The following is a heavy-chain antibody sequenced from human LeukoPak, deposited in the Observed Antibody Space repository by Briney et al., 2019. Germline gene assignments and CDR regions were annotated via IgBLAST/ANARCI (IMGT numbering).Heavy chain of an antibody. V-gene: IGHV4-61*01. J-gene: IGHJ6*02. D-gene: IGHD2-15*01. CDR1: GGSVSSGSYY. CDR3: ARDPHQSYCSGGSCYSVYYGMDV. CDR2: IFDSGST. Sequence: PSETLSLTCTVSGGSVSSGSYYWSWIRQPPEKGLEWIGYIFDSGSTNYNPSLKSRVTISVDTSKNQISLKLSSVTAADTAVYYCARDPHQSYCSGGSCYSVYYGMDVWGQGTTVTVSS.